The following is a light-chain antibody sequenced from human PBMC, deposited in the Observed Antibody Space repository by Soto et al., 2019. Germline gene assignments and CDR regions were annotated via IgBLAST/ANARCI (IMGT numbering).Light chain of an antibody. CDR1: QTVNYK. CDR2: GAS. CDR3: QQYNNWPPIT. V-gene: IGKV3-15*01. J-gene: IGKJ5*01. Sequence: EIVMTQSPATLSVSPGERATLSCRTSQTVNYKLAWYQQKPGQAPRLLIHGASTRATGIPARFSGGGSGTEFTLTISSLQSEDFAVYYCQQYNNWPPITFGQGTRLEIK.